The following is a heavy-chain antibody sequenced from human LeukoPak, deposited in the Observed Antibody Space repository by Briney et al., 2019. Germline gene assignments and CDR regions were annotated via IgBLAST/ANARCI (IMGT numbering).Heavy chain of an antibody. CDR2: ISAYNGNT. D-gene: IGHD6-13*01. V-gene: IGHV1-18*01. CDR3: ARLGLSSSWYGAHDY. Sequence: ASVKVSCKASGYTFTSYGISWLRQAPGQGLEWMGWISAYNGNTNYAQKLQGRVTMTTDTSTSTAYMELRSLRTDDTAVYYCARLGLSSSWYGAHDYWGQGTLVTVSS. CDR1: GYTFTSYG. J-gene: IGHJ4*02.